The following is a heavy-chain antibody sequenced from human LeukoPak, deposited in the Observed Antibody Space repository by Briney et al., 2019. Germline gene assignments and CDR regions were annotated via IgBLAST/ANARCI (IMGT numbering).Heavy chain of an antibody. V-gene: IGHV4-61*02. J-gene: IGHJ3*02. CDR3: ARPVVRFLEWLSPYDAFDI. Sequence: SETLSLTCTVSGGSISSGSYYWSWIRQPAGKGLEWIGRMYSSGSTNYNPSLKSRVTMSVDTSKNQFSLKLSSVTAADTAVYYCARPVVRFLEWLSPYDAFDIWGQGTMVTVSS. CDR1: GGSISSGSYY. CDR2: MYSSGST. D-gene: IGHD3-3*01.